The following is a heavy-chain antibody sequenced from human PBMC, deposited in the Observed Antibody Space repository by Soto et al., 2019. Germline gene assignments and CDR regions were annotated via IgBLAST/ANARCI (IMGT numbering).Heavy chain of an antibody. Sequence: QVHLVQSGGEVKKPGASVKVSCKASGYRFTSSGFSWVRQAPGQGLEWMGWIGAYNGNTLYAQKFKGRVTMTTDTSTSTAYMELGSLRSDDTAVYYCATDPYCGSAPGCSALDAWGQGTTVTVSS. J-gene: IGHJ6*02. D-gene: IGHD2-21*01. CDR3: ATDPYCGSAPGCSALDA. CDR2: IGAYNGNT. CDR1: GYRFTSSG. V-gene: IGHV1-18*04.